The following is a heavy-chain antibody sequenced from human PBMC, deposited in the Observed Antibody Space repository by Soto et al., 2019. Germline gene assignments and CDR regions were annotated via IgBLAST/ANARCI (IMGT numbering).Heavy chain of an antibody. CDR3: GRVVGGGVTMVRGVIYYYYYGMDV. CDR2: INPNSGGT. V-gene: IGHV1-2*02. Sequence: ASVKVSCKASGYTFTGYYMHWVRQAPGQGLEWMGWINPNSGGTNYAQKFQGRVTMTRDTSISTAYMELSRLRSDDTAVYYCGRVVGGGVTMVRGVIYYYYYGMDVWGQGTTVTVSS. J-gene: IGHJ6*02. D-gene: IGHD3-10*01. CDR1: GYTFTGYY.